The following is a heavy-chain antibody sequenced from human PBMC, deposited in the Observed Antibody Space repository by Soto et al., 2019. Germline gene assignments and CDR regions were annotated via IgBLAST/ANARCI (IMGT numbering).Heavy chain of an antibody. Sequence: TLSLMCRVSGVSINSVGHYWSWIRQHSGKGMEWIGHIYKTECTDINPSLQDRLTISIDTSKNQFSLSLRSVTDGGTAVYYCARDRIEFSVDVWGQGTKVTVYS. J-gene: IGHJ6*02. CDR3: ARDRIEFSVDV. V-gene: IGHV4-31*03. D-gene: IGHD5-12*01. CDR1: GVSINSVGHY. CDR2: IYKTECT.